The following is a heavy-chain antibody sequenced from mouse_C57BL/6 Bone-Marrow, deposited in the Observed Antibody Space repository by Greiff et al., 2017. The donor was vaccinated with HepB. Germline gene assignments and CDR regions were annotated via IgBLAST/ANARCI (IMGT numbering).Heavy chain of an antibody. J-gene: IGHJ3*01. CDR1: GYTFTSYW. CDR2: INPSSGYT. V-gene: IGHV1-7*01. Sequence: QVQLQQSGAELAKPGASVKLSCKASGYTFTSYWMHWVKQRPGQGLEWIGYINPSSGYTKYNQKFKDKATLTAYKSSSTAYMQLSSLTYEDSAVYYCARSGYGSSHAYWGQGTLVTVSA. CDR3: ARSGYGSSHAY. D-gene: IGHD1-1*01.